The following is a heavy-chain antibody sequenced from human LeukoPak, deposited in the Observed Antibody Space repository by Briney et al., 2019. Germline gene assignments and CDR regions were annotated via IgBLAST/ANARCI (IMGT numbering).Heavy chain of an antibody. CDR3: ARGYHSSGWRDAFDI. CDR1: GFTFSSYS. J-gene: IGHJ3*02. CDR2: ISSSSSYI. V-gene: IGHV3-21*01. Sequence: GGSLRLSCSASGFTFSSYSMNWVRQAPGKGLEWVSSISSSSSYIYYADSVKGRFTISRDNAKNSLYLQMNSLRAEDTAVYYCARGYHSSGWRDAFDIWGQGTMVTVSS. D-gene: IGHD6-19*01.